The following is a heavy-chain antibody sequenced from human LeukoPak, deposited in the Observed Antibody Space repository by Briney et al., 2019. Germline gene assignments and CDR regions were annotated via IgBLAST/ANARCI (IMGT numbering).Heavy chain of an antibody. CDR2: ISHSGST. CDR3: ARVRAPFSTGYYHY. D-gene: IGHD3-9*01. V-gene: IGHV4-34*01. J-gene: IGHJ4*02. Sequence: PSETPSLTCAIYGGSFGGYSWTWIRHPPGEGLEWIGEISHSGSTNYNPSLKSRVTMSADTSKSQFSLKLSSVTAADTAVYYCARVRAPFSTGYYHYWGQGTLVTVSS. CDR1: GGSFGGYS.